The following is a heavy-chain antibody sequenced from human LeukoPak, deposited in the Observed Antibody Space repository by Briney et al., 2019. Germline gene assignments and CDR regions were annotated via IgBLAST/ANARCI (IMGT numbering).Heavy chain of an antibody. Sequence: SETLSLTCAVYGGSFSGYYWSWIRQPPGKGLEWIGEINHCGSTNYNPSLKSRVTISVDTSKNQFSLKLSSVTAADTAVYYCARGLAATPRDWGQGTLVTVSS. D-gene: IGHD6-13*01. CDR3: ARGLAATPRD. CDR1: GGSFSGYY. CDR2: INHCGST. J-gene: IGHJ4*02. V-gene: IGHV4-34*01.